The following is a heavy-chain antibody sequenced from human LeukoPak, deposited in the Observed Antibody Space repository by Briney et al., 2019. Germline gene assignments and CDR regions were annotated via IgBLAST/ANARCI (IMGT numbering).Heavy chain of an antibody. CDR3: ARASSSWYLVGFDY. J-gene: IGHJ4*02. CDR2: IYYSGST. Sequence: SETLSLTCTVSGGSISSYYSSWIRQPPGKGLEWIGYIYYSGSTNYNPSLKSRVTISVDTSKNQFSLKLSSVTAADTAVYYCARASSSWYLVGFDYWGQGTLVTVSS. V-gene: IGHV4-59*01. CDR1: GGSISSYY. D-gene: IGHD6-13*01.